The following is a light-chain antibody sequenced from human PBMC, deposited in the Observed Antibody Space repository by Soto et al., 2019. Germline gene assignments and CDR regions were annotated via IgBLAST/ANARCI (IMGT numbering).Light chain of an antibody. J-gene: IGKJ4*01. Sequence: IVLTQSPASLSVSPGGRATLSCRASQDISTYLAWYQQKPGQAPRLIIYDTFNRVSDVPDTFSGSGSGTVFTLTINNVAPEDSAIYYCQQRSTWPLTFGGGTKVE. CDR3: QQRSTWPLT. CDR1: QDISTY. CDR2: DTF. V-gene: IGKV3-11*01.